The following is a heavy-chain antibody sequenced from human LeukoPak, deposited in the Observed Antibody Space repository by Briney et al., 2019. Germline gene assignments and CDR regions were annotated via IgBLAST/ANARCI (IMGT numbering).Heavy chain of an antibody. V-gene: IGHV4-39*07. CDR1: GGSVSSSYYY. Sequence: SETLSLTCTVSGGSVSSSYYYWGWIRQPPGKGLEWIASIYYSGSTYYSPSLKSRVTISVDTSKNQFSLKLSSVTAADTAVYYFARINPVNYYYMDVWGKGTTVTVYS. D-gene: IGHD3-16*02. CDR3: ARINPVNYYYMDV. J-gene: IGHJ6*03. CDR2: IYYSGST.